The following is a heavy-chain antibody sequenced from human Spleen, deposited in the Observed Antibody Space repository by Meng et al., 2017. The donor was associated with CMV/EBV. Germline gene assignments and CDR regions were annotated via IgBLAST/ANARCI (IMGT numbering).Heavy chain of an antibody. D-gene: IGHD3-22*01. Sequence: GESLKISCKGSGYSFTSYWIGWVRQMPGKGLEWMGIIYPGDSDTRYSPSFQGQVTISADKSISTAYLQWSSLKASDTAMYYCARHHLLDYDSSGYYLSYYYYYGMDVWAQGTTVTVSS. CDR1: GYSFTSYW. CDR2: IYPGDSDT. CDR3: ARHHLLDYDSSGYYLSYYYYYGMDV. V-gene: IGHV5-51*01. J-gene: IGHJ6*02.